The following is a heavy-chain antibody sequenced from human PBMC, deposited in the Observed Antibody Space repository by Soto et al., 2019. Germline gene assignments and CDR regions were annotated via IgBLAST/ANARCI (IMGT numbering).Heavy chain of an antibody. J-gene: IGHJ4*02. CDR3: ARHAEAFFFDY. V-gene: IGHV4-39*01. CDR2: IYYSGST. CDR1: GGSISSSSYY. D-gene: IGHD3-3*02. Sequence: QLQLQESGPGLVKPSETLSLTCTVSGGSISSSSYYWGWIRQPPGKGLEWIGSIYYSGSTYYNPSLKSRVSLSVDTSKNQFSLKLSSVTAADTAVYYCARHAEAFFFDYWGQGTLVTVSS.